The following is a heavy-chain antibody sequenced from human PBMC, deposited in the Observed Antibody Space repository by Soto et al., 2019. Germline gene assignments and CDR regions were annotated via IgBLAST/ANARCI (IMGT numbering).Heavy chain of an antibody. Sequence: QVPLVQSGAEVKKPGASVKVSCKASGYTFNNYRISWVRQAPGQGLEWMGWIGPYNGNTDHAQNFQGRVTMTTDTSTNTAYMELRSLRSDDTALYYCARCYCSVGSCYTCWHFDLWGRGTLVTVSS. V-gene: IGHV1-18*01. CDR2: IGPYNGNT. J-gene: IGHJ2*01. CDR3: ARCYCSVGSCYTCWHFDL. CDR1: GYTFNNYR. D-gene: IGHD2-15*01.